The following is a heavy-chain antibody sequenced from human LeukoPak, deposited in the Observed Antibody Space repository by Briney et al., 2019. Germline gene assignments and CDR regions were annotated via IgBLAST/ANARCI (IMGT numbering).Heavy chain of an antibody. D-gene: IGHD2-15*01. V-gene: IGHV1-2*02. J-gene: IGHJ4*02. CDR3: ARDRQGYCSGGSCSEPDY. CDR2: VSLNSGGT. Sequence: ASVKVSCKASGYTFPSYDISWVRQAPGQGLEWMGWVSLNSGGTNYAQKFQGRVTMTRDTSISTAYMELSRLRSDDTAVYYCARDRQGYCSGGSCSEPDYWGQGTLVTVYS. CDR1: GYTFPSYD.